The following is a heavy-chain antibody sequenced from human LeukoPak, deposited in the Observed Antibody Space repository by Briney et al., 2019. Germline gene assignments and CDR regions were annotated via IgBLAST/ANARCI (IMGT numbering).Heavy chain of an antibody. V-gene: IGHV4-34*01. Sequence: PSETLSLTCAVYGGSFSGYYWSWIRQPPGKGLDWIGEINHSGSTNYNPSLKSRVTISVDTSKNQFSLKLSSVTAADTAVYYCARGRGTTGTTHYYGMDVWGKGTTVTVSS. D-gene: IGHD1-1*01. CDR3: ARGRGTTGTTHYYGMDV. J-gene: IGHJ6*04. CDR2: INHSGST. CDR1: GGSFSGYY.